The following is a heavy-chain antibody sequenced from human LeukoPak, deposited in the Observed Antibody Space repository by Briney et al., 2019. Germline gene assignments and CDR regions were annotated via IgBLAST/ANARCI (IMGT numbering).Heavy chain of an antibody. CDR2: IYSGGST. D-gene: IGHD3-22*01. CDR1: GFTVSSNY. J-gene: IGHJ3*02. CDR3: ARRRGRVAITLDAFDI. Sequence: GGSLRLSCAASGFTVSSNYMSWVRQAPGKGLEWVSVIYSGGSTYYADSVKGRFTISRDNSKNTLYLQMNSLRAEDTAVYYCARRRGRVAITLDAFDIWGQGTMVTVSS. V-gene: IGHV3-66*01.